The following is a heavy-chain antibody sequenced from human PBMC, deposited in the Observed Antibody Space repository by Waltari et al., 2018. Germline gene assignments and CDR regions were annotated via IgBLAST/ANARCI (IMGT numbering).Heavy chain of an antibody. J-gene: IGHJ3*01. V-gene: IGHV1-69*13. CDR2: IIPIFGTP. CDR3: ARRNLGFAFDV. CDR1: GGTFGSYS. Sequence: QVHLIQSGAEVKKPGSSMKVSCKASGGTFGSYSIAWVRQAGQGLEWLGGIIPIFGTPQYAHNFQGRVTLTADASTTTVYLELSGLRSEDTAIYYCARRNLGFAFDVWGQGTLVIVSS. D-gene: IGHD1-26*01.